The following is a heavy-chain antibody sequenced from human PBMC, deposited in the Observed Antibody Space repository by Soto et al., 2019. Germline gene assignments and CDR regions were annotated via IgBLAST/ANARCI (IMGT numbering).Heavy chain of an antibody. V-gene: IGHV3-23*01. J-gene: IGHJ4*02. CDR1: GFTFCSYA. Sequence: PGGSLRLSCAASGFTFCSYAMSWVRQAPGKGLEWVSAISGSGGSTYYADSVKGRFTISRDNSKNTLYLQMNSLRAEDTAVYYCAKGRRITMVRGVMGGQYYFDYWGQGTLVTVSS. CDR2: ISGSGGST. CDR3: AKGRRITMVRGVMGGQYYFDY. D-gene: IGHD3-10*01.